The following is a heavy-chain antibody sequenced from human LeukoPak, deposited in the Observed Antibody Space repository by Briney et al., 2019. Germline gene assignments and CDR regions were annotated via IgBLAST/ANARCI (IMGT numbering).Heavy chain of an antibody. CDR1: GGSISSSSSY. D-gene: IGHD5-24*01. J-gene: IGHJ4*02. CDR2: IYYSGSS. V-gene: IGHV4-39*01. Sequence: SETLSLTCSVSGGSISSSSSYWGWIRQLPGKGLEWIGSIYYSGSSFDNPALKSRVTISVDTSKNQFSLKLSSVTAADTAVYYCARHRSGWLQSSFDYWGQGTLVTVSS. CDR3: ARHRSGWLQSSFDY.